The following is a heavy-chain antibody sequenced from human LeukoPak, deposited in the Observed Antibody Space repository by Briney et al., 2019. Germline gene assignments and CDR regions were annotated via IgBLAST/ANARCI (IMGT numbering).Heavy chain of an antibody. V-gene: IGHV4-39*01. Sequence: SETLSLTCTVSGGSISSSSYYWGWIRQPPGKGLVWIGSIYYSGSTYYNPSLKSRVTMSVDTYKNQFSLKLSSVTAADTAVYYCARHVTSSRFLEWLLSKGFDYWGQGTLVTVSS. CDR1: GGSISSSSYY. CDR2: IYYSGST. CDR3: ARHVTSSRFLEWLLSKGFDY. D-gene: IGHD3-3*01. J-gene: IGHJ4*02.